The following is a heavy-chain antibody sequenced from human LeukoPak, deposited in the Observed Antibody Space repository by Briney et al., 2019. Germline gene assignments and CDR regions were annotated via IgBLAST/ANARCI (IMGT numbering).Heavy chain of an antibody. J-gene: IGHJ4*02. CDR1: GFTFSDYY. V-gene: IGHV3-11*01. Sequence: GGSLRLSCAAPGFTFSDYYMSWIRQAPGKGLEWVSYISSSGSTIYYADSVKGRFTISRDNAKNSLYLQMNSLRAEDTAVYYCASSPIAYCGGDCYQPPGYWGQGTLVTVSS. CDR2: ISSSGSTI. D-gene: IGHD2-21*02. CDR3: ASSPIAYCGGDCYQPPGY.